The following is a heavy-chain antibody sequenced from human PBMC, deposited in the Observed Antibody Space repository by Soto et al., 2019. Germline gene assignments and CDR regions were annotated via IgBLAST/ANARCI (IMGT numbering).Heavy chain of an antibody. V-gene: IGHV3-9*01. CDR2: ISWNSGSI. D-gene: IGHD2-2*03. J-gene: IGHJ4*02. CDR3: TKDMGLGYCSSSSCYGGFDY. CDR1: GFTFDDYA. Sequence: EVQLVESGGGLVQPGRSLRLSCAASGFTFDDYAMHWVRQAPGKGLEWVSGISWNSGSIGYADFVKGRFTISRDNAKNSLCLRIESVISENTGLYYCTKDMGLGYCSSSSCYGGFDYWGQGTLVTVSS.